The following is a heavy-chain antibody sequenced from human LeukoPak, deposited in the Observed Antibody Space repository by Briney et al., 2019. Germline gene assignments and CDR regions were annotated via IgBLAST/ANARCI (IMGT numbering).Heavy chain of an antibody. Sequence: PGGSLRLFCAASGFSFSTYYVNWVRQAPGKGLEWVSCISSSSTYIFYADSVRGRFAISRDNAKNSLYLQMNSLRADDTAVYYCVRENHGSFDYWGQGSLVTVSS. CDR1: GFSFSTYY. J-gene: IGHJ4*02. CDR2: ISSSSTYI. CDR3: VRENHGSFDY. D-gene: IGHD1-14*01. V-gene: IGHV3-21*01.